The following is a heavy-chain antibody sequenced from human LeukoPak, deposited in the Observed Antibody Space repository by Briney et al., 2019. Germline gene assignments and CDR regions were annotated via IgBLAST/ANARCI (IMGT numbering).Heavy chain of an antibody. Sequence: GGSLRLSCAASGFTFSTYSMSWVRQAPGKGLEWVSAISGSGGSTYYADSVKGRFTISRDNSKNTLYLQMNSLRAEDTAVYYCAKEVRDCSSTSCYNYYYYMDVWGKGTTVTVSS. J-gene: IGHJ6*03. CDR2: ISGSGGST. V-gene: IGHV3-23*01. D-gene: IGHD2-2*02. CDR1: GFTFSTYS. CDR3: AKEVRDCSSTSCYNYYYYMDV.